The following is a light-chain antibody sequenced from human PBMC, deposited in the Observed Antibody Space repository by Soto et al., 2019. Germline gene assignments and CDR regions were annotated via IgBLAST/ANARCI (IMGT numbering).Light chain of an antibody. CDR2: KAS. J-gene: IGKJ1*01. Sequence: DIQMTQSPSSLSGSVGDRVTITCRASQTISSWLAWYQQKQGKAPKIXIYKASTLKSGVPSRFSGSGSGTEFTLTISSLQPDDFATYDCPHYNSYPETFCQVTKVDIK. V-gene: IGKV1-5*03. CDR1: QTISSW. CDR3: PHYNSYPET.